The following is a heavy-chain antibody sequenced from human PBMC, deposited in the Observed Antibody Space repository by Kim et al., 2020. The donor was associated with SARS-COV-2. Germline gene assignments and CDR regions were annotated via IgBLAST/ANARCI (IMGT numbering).Heavy chain of an antibody. J-gene: IGHJ4*02. Sequence: ASVKVSCKASGYSFTYYASGHPFITSDMNWVRQAPGQGLEWLGWINTHTGNPTYAQGFAGRFVFSLDTSVSTTYLQINNLEAQDSAVYYCARGATNGYLGCLVYWGQGTLVTVSS. CDR1: GYSFTYYA. CDR3: ARGATNGYLGCLVY. CDR2: INTHTGNP. D-gene: IGHD2-8*01. V-gene: IGHV7-4-1*02.